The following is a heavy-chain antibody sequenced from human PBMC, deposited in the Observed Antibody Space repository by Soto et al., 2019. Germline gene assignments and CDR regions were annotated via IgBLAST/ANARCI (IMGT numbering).Heavy chain of an antibody. CDR1: GGSISSGGYS. CDR3: ARGYSGYDSHYFDY. D-gene: IGHD5-12*01. CDR2: IYHSGST. V-gene: IGHV4-30-2*01. Sequence: SETLSLTCAVSGGSISSGGYSWSWIRQPPGKGLEWIGYIYHSGSTYYNPSLKSRVTISVDRSKNQFSLKLSSVTAADTAVYYCARGYSGYDSHYFDYWGQGTLVTVSS. J-gene: IGHJ4*02.